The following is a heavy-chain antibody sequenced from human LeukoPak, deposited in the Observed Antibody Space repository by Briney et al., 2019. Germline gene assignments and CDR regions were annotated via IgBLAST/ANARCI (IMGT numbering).Heavy chain of an antibody. CDR2: ISAYNGNT. V-gene: IGHV1-18*01. CDR1: GYTFTSYG. Sequence: GASVKVSCKASGYTFTSYGISWVRQAPGQGLEWMGWISAYNGNTNYAQKLQGRVTMTTDTSTSTAYMELRSLRSDDTAVYYCARDRVQNYYDSGSLGYWGQGTLVTVSS. D-gene: IGHD3-10*01. J-gene: IGHJ4*02. CDR3: ARDRVQNYYDSGSLGY.